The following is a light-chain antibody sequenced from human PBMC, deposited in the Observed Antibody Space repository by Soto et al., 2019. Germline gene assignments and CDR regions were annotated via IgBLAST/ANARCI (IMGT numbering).Light chain of an antibody. CDR2: DAS. CDR1: QSINRL. CDR3: QQHYIHWT. J-gene: IGKJ1*01. V-gene: IGKV1-5*01. Sequence: DLQMTQSPCALSAFVGDRVPITWRASQSINRLLAWYQQKPGKAPQLLIYDASTLESGVPSRFSGSGSGTEFTLSISSLQPDDFATYYCQQHYIHWTFGQGTKVDIK.